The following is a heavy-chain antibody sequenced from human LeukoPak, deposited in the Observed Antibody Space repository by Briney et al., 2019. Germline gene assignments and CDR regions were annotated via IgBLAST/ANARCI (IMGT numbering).Heavy chain of an antibody. CDR2: IYTSGST. J-gene: IGHJ4*02. CDR3: ARAIVCTNGVCPYYFDY. CDR1: GGSISSYY. D-gene: IGHD2-8*01. V-gene: IGHV4-4*09. Sequence: PSETLSLTCTVSGGSISSYYWSWIRQPPGKGLEWIGYIYTSGSTNYNPSLKSRVTISVDTSKNQFSLKLSSVTAADTAVYYCARAIVCTNGVCPYYFDYWGQGTLVTVSS.